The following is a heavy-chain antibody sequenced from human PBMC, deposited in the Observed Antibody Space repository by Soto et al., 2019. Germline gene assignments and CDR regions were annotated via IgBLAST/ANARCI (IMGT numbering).Heavy chain of an antibody. V-gene: IGHV4-31*03. CDR2: IYYSGST. CDR3: ARGPLYDYVGGSYPNWFDP. Sequence: SETLSLTCTVSGGSISSGGYYWSWIRQHPGKGLEWIGYIYYSGSTYYNPSLKSRVTISVDTSKNQFPLKLSSVTAADTAVYYCARGPLYDYVGGSYPNWFDPWGQGTLVTVSS. CDR1: GGSISSGGYY. J-gene: IGHJ5*02. D-gene: IGHD3-16*02.